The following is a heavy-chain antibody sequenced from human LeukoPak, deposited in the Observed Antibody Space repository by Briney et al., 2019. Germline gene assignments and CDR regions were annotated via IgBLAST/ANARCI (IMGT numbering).Heavy chain of an antibody. D-gene: IGHD3-10*01. J-gene: IGHJ4*02. V-gene: IGHV1-3*04. CDR3: ARSEILDYYYGSGRYFDY. Sequence: GASVKVSCKASGYTFTGFAVHWVRRAPGQRPEWMGWMNIGNGNTKYSQNFQDRITVIRDTSANTVYMELSSLRSEDTAVYYCARSEILDYYYGSGRYFDYWGQGSLVTVSS. CDR2: MNIGNGNT. CDR1: GYTFTGFA.